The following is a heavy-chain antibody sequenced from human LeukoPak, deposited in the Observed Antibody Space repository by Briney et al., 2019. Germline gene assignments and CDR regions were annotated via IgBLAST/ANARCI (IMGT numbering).Heavy chain of an antibody. CDR1: GFTFSGYW. D-gene: IGHD5-12*01. Sequence: GGSLRLSCAASGFTFSGYWMHWVRQAPGKGLVWVSRINSDGSSTNYADSVKGRFTISRDNAKNTLYLQMNSLRAEDTAVYYYAREGGYDASDIWGQGTMVTVSS. CDR3: AREGGYDASDI. V-gene: IGHV3-74*01. J-gene: IGHJ3*02. CDR2: INSDGSST.